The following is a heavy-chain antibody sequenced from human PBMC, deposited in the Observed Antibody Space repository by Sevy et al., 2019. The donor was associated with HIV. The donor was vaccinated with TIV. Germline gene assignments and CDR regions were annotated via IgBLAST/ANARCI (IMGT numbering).Heavy chain of an antibody. CDR1: GFTFSNAW. CDR2: IKSKTDGGTT. J-gene: IGHJ3*02. CDR3: TTYSSGWYYAAFDI. Sequence: GGSLRLSCAASGFTFSNAWMNWVRQAPGKGLEWVGRIKSKTDGGTTDYAAPVKGRFTISRDDSKNTLYLQMNSLKTEDTAVYYCTTYSSGWYYAAFDIWGQGTMVTVSS. D-gene: IGHD6-19*01. V-gene: IGHV3-15*07.